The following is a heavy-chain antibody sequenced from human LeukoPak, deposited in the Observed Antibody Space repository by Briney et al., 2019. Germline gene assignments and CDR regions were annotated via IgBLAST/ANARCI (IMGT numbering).Heavy chain of an antibody. Sequence: SETLSLTCAVYGDSFSGYYWSWLRQPPGKGLEWVGEINHSGSTNYNPSLKSRVTISVDTSKNQFSLKLSSVTAADTAVYYCATRGVVPAPYNWFDPWGQGTLVTVSS. D-gene: IGHD2-2*01. J-gene: IGHJ5*02. V-gene: IGHV4-34*01. CDR1: GDSFSGYY. CDR3: ATRGVVPAPYNWFDP. CDR2: INHSGST.